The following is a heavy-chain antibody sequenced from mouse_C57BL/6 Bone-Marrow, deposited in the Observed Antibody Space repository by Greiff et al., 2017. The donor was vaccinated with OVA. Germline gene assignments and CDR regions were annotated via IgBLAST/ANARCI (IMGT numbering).Heavy chain of an antibody. Sequence: DVKLQESGPGLVKPSQSLSLTCSVTGYSITSGYYWNWIRQFPGNKLEWMGYISYDGSNNYNPSLKNRISITRDTSKNQFFLKLNSVTTEDTATYYCARDTGLWYYWGQGTTLTVSS. CDR2: ISYDGSN. CDR3: ARDTGLWYY. J-gene: IGHJ2*01. D-gene: IGHD1-1*02. V-gene: IGHV3-6*01. CDR1: GYSITSGYY.